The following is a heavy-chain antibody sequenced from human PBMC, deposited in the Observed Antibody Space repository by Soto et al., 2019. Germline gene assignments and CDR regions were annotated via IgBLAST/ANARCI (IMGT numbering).Heavy chain of an antibody. Sequence: SETLSLTCTVSGGSISSGGYYWSWIRQHPGKGLEWIGYIYYSGSTYYNPSLKSRVTISVDTFKNQFSLKLSSVTAADTAVYYCARATAMVPFDYWGQGTLVTVS. CDR2: IYYSGST. CDR3: ARATAMVPFDY. CDR1: GGSISSGGYY. J-gene: IGHJ4*02. D-gene: IGHD5-18*01. V-gene: IGHV4-31*03.